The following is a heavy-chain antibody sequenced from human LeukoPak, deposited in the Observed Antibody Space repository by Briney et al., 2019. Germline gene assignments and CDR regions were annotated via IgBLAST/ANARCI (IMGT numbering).Heavy chain of an antibody. V-gene: IGHV1-2*02. D-gene: IGHD3-3*01. CDR2: INPNSGGT. Sequence: ASVKVSCKASGYTFTGYYMHWVRQAPGQGLEWMGWINPNSGGTNYAQKFQGRVTMTRDTSISTAYMELSRLRSDDTAVYYCARGLWSGYYYYYMDVWGKGTTVTVSS. J-gene: IGHJ6*03. CDR1: GYTFTGYY. CDR3: ARGLWSGYYYYYMDV.